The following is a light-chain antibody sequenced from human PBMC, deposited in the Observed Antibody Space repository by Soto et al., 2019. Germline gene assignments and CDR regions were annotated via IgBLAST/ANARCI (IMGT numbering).Light chain of an antibody. V-gene: IGKV1-5*03. Sequence: DIQMTQSPSSLSASGGSRLSITSLARHTISSWLAWYQQKTGKAHKLLIYKASTLKSGVPSRFSGSGSGTEFTLTISSLQPDDFATYYCQHYNSYSEAFSQGTKVDIK. CDR3: QHYNSYSEA. J-gene: IGKJ1*01. CDR2: KAS. CDR1: HTISSW.